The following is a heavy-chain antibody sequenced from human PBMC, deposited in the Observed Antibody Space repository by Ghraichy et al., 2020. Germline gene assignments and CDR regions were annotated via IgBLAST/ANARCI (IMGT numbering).Heavy chain of an antibody. CDR3: ARTPRYYYDSSGYYQYYFDY. J-gene: IGHJ4*02. CDR1: GFTFSSYS. D-gene: IGHD3-22*01. CDR2: ISSSSSTI. V-gene: IGHV3-48*01. Sequence: GGSLRLSCAASGFTFSSYSMNWVRQAPGKGLEWVSYISSSSSTIYYADSVKGRFTISRDNAKNSLYLQMNSLRAEDTAVYYCARTPRYYYDSSGYYQYYFDYWGQGTLVTVSS.